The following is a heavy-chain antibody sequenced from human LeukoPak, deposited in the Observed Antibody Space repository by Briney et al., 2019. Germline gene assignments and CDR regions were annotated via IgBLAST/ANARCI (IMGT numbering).Heavy chain of an antibody. CDR2: ISSNGDNT. J-gene: IGHJ4*02. Sequence: GGSLRLSCSVSGFTFSTYVMHWVRQAPGKGLGYVSTISSNGDNTYYADSVKGRFTTSRDNSKNTLYLQMSGLRADDTAVYYCVRGTGYWGQGTLVTVSS. V-gene: IGHV3-64D*06. CDR1: GFTFSTYV. CDR3: VRGTGY.